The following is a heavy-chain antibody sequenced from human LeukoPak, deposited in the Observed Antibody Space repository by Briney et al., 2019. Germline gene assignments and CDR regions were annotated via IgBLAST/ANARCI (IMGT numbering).Heavy chain of an antibody. CDR1: GYSFTSYW. J-gene: IGHJ4*02. CDR3: ATWGLVGDYGDNFDY. Sequence: GASLKISCKGSGYSFTSYWIGWVRQMPGKGLEWMGIIYPGDSDTRYSPSFQGQVTISADKSISTAYLQWSSLKASDTAMYYCATWGLVGDYGDNFDYWGQGTLVTVSS. V-gene: IGHV5-51*01. CDR2: IYPGDSDT. D-gene: IGHD4-17*01.